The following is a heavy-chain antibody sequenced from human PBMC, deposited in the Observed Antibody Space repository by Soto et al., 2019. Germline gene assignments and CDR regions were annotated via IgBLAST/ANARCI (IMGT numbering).Heavy chain of an antibody. Sequence: QVQLVASGGGLVKPGGSLRLSCVASGFTFNDYYMSWIRQAPGKGLEWVSYISSSSGYTNYADSVKGRFTISRDNARNSLYLQMNSLRAEDTAVYYCARGGTTVTYFWGQGTLVNVSS. V-gene: IGHV3-11*06. D-gene: IGHD4-17*01. J-gene: IGHJ4*02. CDR1: GFTFNDYY. CDR3: ARGGTTVTYF. CDR2: ISSSSGYT.